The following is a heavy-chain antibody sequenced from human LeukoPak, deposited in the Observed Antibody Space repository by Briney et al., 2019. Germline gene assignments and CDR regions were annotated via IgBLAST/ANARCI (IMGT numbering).Heavy chain of an antibody. V-gene: IGHV1-46*01. Sequence: ASVKVSCKASGYTFTSNYIHWVRQAPGQGLEWMGMIYPRDGSTSYAQKFQGRVTVTRDTSTSTVHMELSGLRSDDTAVYYCARDVAREFDYWGQGTLVTVSS. CDR3: ARDVAREFDY. CDR2: IYPRDGST. J-gene: IGHJ4*02. CDR1: GYTFTSNY.